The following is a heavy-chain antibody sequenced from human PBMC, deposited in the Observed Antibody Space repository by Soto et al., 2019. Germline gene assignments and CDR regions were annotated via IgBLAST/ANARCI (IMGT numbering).Heavy chain of an antibody. V-gene: IGHV3-23*01. D-gene: IGHD4-17*01. CDR3: AKDPNGDYVGGFDV. CDR1: GFTFNIYA. J-gene: IGHJ3*01. Sequence: EVQLLESGGGLVQPGGSLRLSCVGSGFTFNIYAMSWVRQAPGKGLEFVSGISASGGRTYYADSVRGGFTISRDNSKNTVFLQMSGLRADGTAQYFCAKDPNGDYVGGFDVCGQGTLVTVSS. CDR2: ISASGGRT.